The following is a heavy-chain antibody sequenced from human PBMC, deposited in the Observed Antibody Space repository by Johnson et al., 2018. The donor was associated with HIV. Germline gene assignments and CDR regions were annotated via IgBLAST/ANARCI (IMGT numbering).Heavy chain of an antibody. CDR3: AGPYNWRNDYGAFDI. CDR1: GFTFSSYD. J-gene: IGHJ3*02. Sequence: VQLVESGGGLVQPGGSLRLSCAASGFTFSSYDMHWVRQATGKGLEWVSAIGTAGDTYYPGSVKGRFTIARENAKNSLYLQMNSLRAEDTAVYFWAGPYNWRNDYGAFDIWGQGTMVTVSS. CDR2: IGTAGDT. V-gene: IGHV3-13*01. D-gene: IGHD1-20*01.